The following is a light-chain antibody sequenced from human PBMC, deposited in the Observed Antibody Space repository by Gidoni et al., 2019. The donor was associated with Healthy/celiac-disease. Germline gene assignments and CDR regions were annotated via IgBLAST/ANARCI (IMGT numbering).Light chain of an antibody. V-gene: IGKV1-9*01. J-gene: IGKJ2*02. CDR2: AAS. CDR3: QQLNSYPRT. CDR1: QGISSY. Sequence: DFQLTQSPSFLSASVGDRVTITCRASQGISSYLAWYQQKPGKAPKLLIYAASTLQSGVPSRFSGSGSGTEFTLTISSLQPEDFATYYCQQLNSYPRTFGQGTKLEI.